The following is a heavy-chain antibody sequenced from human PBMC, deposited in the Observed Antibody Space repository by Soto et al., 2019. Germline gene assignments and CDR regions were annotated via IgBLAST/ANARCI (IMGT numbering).Heavy chain of an antibody. CDR1: GYTFTSYG. Sequence: QVQLVQSGAEVKKPGASVKVSCRASGYTFTSYGISWVRQAPGQGLEWMAWISGYDGNTNYAQNLEGRVTVTTDTSTSTAYMELWSLTSDDTAVYYCARDVPMGTTRGYFLHWAQGTLVTVSS. D-gene: IGHD3-10*01. CDR3: ARDVPMGTTRGYFLH. CDR2: ISGYDGNT. J-gene: IGHJ1*01. V-gene: IGHV1-18*01.